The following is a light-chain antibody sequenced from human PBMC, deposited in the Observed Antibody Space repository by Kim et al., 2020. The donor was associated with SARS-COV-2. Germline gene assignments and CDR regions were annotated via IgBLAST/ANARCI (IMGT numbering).Light chain of an antibody. CDR3: QHHDGWPPYS. J-gene: IGKJ2*01. Sequence: EVVMTQSPATLSMSPGERATLSCRASQSVRNNVAWFQHKPGQAPRLLIFSASSRATGIPARFSASGSGTEFTLTIDSLQSEDFAVYYCQHHDGWPPYSFGQGTKLEI. CDR2: SAS. CDR1: QSVRNN. V-gene: IGKV3-15*01.